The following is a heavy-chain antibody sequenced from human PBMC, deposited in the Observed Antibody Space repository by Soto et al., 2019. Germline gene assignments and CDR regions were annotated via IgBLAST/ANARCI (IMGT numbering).Heavy chain of an antibody. V-gene: IGHV3-49*03. CDR1: GFTFGDYA. CDR3: TRVSGGLVEYYYYGMDV. D-gene: IGHD6-6*01. CDR2: IRSKAYGGTT. J-gene: IGHJ6*02. Sequence: GGSLRLSCTASGFTFGDYAMSWFRQAPGKGLEWVGFIRSKAYGGTTEYAASVKGRFTISRDESKSIAYLQMNSLKTEDTAVYYCTRVSGGLVEYYYYGMDVWGQGTTVTVSS.